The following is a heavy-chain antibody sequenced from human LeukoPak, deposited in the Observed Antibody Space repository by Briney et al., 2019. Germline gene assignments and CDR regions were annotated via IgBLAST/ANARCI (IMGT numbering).Heavy chain of an antibody. CDR1: GYSLSHYY. CDR2: SNPNSGGT. CDR3: ARADRLHGGPYLIGP. V-gene: IGHV1-2*02. D-gene: IGHD2-21*01. J-gene: IGHJ5*02. Sequence: GSVKVSCKTSGYSLSHYYLPWVGPGPGQGVGWIGLSNPNSGGTSSAQKFQGRVTMTRDTSITTVYMEVSWLTSDDTAIYYCARADRLHGGPYLIGPWGQGTLVTVSS.